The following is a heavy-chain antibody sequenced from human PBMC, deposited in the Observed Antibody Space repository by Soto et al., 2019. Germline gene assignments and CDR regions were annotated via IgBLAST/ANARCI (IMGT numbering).Heavy chain of an antibody. CDR2: VNPNNGDT. CDR1: GYTSSNYN. V-gene: IGHV1-8*01. J-gene: IGHJ4*02. D-gene: IGHD3-10*01. CDR3: AKVSRKGSAIDFDY. Sequence: QVQLVQSGAELKKPGASVKVSCKAPGYTSSNYNMNWLRKATGQGPEWIGWVNPNNGDTGYAQKFQGRVTLTTDISTTTAYMELTSLRSEDTAIYYCAKVSRKGSAIDFDYWGQGTLITVSS.